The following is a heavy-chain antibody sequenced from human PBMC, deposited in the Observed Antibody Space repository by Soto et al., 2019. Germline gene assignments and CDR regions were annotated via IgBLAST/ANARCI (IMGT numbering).Heavy chain of an antibody. CDR2: INPSGST. Sequence: QVPLQQWGVGLLKPSETLSLTCAVYGGSFSGYYWSWIRQRPGKGLEWIGEINPSGSTNYNPSLKSRVPIAVDTSKIQFSLKLRSVTAADTAVYYCARGYCRNFDYWGQGTLGTVSS. CDR1: GGSFSGYY. J-gene: IGHJ4*02. D-gene: IGHD2-15*01. CDR3: ARGYCRNFDY. V-gene: IGHV4-34*01.